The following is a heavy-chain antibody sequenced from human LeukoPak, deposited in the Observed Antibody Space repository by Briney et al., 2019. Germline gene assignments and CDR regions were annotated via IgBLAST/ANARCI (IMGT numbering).Heavy chain of an antibody. CDR2: MNPNSGDT. V-gene: IGHV1-2*02. CDR1: VHTFTNFY. J-gene: IGHJ4*02. D-gene: IGHD2-2*01. CDR3: ARRPINCIITNCYVDY. Sequence: ASVKVSCKASVHTFTNFYIHWVRQAPGQGFEWMGWMNPNSGDTSYAREFQDRVTMTRDTSLSTAYMELSRLRSDDTAVYFCARRPINCIITNCYVDYWGQGTLVTVSS.